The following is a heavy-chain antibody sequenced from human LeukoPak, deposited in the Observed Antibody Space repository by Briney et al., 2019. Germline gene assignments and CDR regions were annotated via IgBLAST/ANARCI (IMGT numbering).Heavy chain of an antibody. CDR1: GFTFSSYE. CDR3: ARDLLFYDSSGYSHDY. V-gene: IGHV3-48*03. Sequence: GGSLRLSCAASGFTFSSYEMNRVRQAPGKGLEWVSYISSSGSTIYYADSVKGRFTISRDNAKNSLYLQMNSLRAEDTAVYYCARDLLFYDSSGYSHDYWGQGTLVTVSS. D-gene: IGHD3-22*01. CDR2: ISSSGSTI. J-gene: IGHJ4*02.